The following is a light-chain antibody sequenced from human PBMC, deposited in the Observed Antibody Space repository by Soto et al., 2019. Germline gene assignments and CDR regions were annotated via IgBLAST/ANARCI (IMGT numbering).Light chain of an antibody. J-gene: IGLJ2*01. CDR2: DVS. CDR1: SSDVGGYNY. V-gene: IGLV2-14*01. CDR3: SSYASSNTLVL. Sequence: QSALTQPASVSGSPGQSITISCTGTSSDVGGYNYVSWYQQHPGKAPKLMIYDVSTRPSGVSDRFSGSKSGNTASLTISGLQAEDEADYYCSSYASSNTLVLFGGGTKLTVL.